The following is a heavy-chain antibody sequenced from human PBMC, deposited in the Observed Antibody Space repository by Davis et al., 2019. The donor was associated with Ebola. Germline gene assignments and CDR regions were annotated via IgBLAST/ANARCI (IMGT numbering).Heavy chain of an antibody. CDR3: ARLGASGYSSGWPDY. D-gene: IGHD6-19*01. J-gene: IGHJ4*02. Sequence: GESLKISCKGSGYSFTSYWISWVRQMPGKGLEWMGRIDPSDSYTNYSPSFQGQVTISADKSIRTAYLQWSSLKASDTAMYYCARLGASGYSSGWPDYWGQGTLVTVSS. CDR2: IDPSDSYT. CDR1: GYSFTSYW. V-gene: IGHV5-10-1*04.